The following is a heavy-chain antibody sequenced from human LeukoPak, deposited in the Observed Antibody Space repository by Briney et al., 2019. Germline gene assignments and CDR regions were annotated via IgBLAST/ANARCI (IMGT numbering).Heavy chain of an antibody. Sequence: SETLSLTCAVSGGSISSGGYSWSWIRQPPGRGLEWIGYIYHSGSTYYNPSLKSRVTISVDRSKNQFSLKLSSVTAADTAVYYCARGSSGSYNGNFDYWGQGTLVTVSS. CDR2: IYHSGST. J-gene: IGHJ4*02. D-gene: IGHD1-26*01. V-gene: IGHV4-30-2*01. CDR1: GGSISSGGYS. CDR3: ARGSSGSYNGNFDY.